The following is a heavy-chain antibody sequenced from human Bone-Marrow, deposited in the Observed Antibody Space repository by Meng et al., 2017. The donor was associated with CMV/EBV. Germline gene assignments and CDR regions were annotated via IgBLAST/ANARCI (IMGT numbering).Heavy chain of an antibody. CDR2: ISYDGSNK. J-gene: IGHJ1*01. Sequence: FRRYGLHWVRPAPGKGLEWVAVISYDGSNKYYADSVKGRFTISRDNSKNTLYLQMNSLRAEDTAVYYCAKDSQASYDILTGYQYFQHWGQGTLVTVSS. CDR3: AKDSQASYDILTGYQYFQH. D-gene: IGHD3-9*01. CDR1: FRRYG. V-gene: IGHV3-30*18.